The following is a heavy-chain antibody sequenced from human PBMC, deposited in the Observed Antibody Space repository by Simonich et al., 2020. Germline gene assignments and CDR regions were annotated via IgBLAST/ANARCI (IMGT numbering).Heavy chain of an antibody. Sequence: EVQLVESGGGLVQPGWSLRLSCAASGFTFSSYWLSWVRQAPGKGLEWVANIKKDGSEKYYVDSVKGRFTISRDNAKNSLYLPMSSLRAEDTAVYYCARDGLGMAYYYYMDVWGKGTTVTVSS. J-gene: IGHJ6*03. D-gene: IGHD7-27*01. CDR2: IKKDGSEK. V-gene: IGHV3-7*01. CDR1: GFTFSSYW. CDR3: ARDGLGMAYYYYMDV.